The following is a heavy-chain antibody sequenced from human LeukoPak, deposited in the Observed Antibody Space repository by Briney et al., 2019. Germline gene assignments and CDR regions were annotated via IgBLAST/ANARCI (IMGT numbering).Heavy chain of an antibody. Sequence: GGSLRLSCAASGFTFSDYYMSWIRQAPGKGLEWVSYISSSGSTIYYADSVKGRFTISRDNAKNSLYLQMNSLRAEDTAVYYCATSGGEWFGDTYYMDVWGKGTTVTVSS. CDR3: ATSGGEWFGDTYYMDV. V-gene: IGHV3-11*01. J-gene: IGHJ6*03. D-gene: IGHD3-10*01. CDR1: GFTFSDYY. CDR2: ISSSGSTI.